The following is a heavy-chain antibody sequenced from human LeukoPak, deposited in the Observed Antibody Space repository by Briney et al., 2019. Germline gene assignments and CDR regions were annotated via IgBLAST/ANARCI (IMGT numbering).Heavy chain of an antibody. CDR1: GYTFTGYY. J-gene: IGHJ4*02. D-gene: IGHD6-19*01. Sequence: GASVKVSCKASGYTFTGYYMHWVRQAPGQGLEWMGWINPNSGGTNYAQKFQGRVTMTRDTSISTAYMDLTSLRSDDTAVYYCARGTTVAGTGPLMNYWGQGTLVTVSS. CDR3: ARGTTVAGTGPLMNY. CDR2: INPNSGGT. V-gene: IGHV1-2*02.